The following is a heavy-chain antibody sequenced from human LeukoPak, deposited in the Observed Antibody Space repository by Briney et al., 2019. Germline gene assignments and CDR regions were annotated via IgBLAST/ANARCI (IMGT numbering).Heavy chain of an antibody. CDR2: LYHSGST. D-gene: IGHD3-3*01. J-gene: IGHJ3*02. Sequence: PSGTLSLTCAVSGGSISSSNWGSWVRQPPGKGLVWIGELYHSGSTNYNPSLKSRVTISVDKSKNQFSLKLSSVTAADTAVYYCARVTIFGVVIIPGDAFDIWGQGTMVTVSS. CDR3: ARVTIFGVVIIPGDAFDI. CDR1: GGSISSSNW. V-gene: IGHV4-4*02.